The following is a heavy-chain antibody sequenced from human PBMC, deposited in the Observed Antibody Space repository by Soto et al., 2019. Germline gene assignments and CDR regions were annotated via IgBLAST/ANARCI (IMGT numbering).Heavy chain of an antibody. CDR3: VKDGAVTFSGWFFDY. J-gene: IGHJ4*02. Sequence: PVGSLRLSCPASGFPFSRFAIHWVRQAPGKGLVYVSGISFNGGDTYHADSVKGRFSISRDNSKNTVYLQMSSLRAEDTAVYYCVKDGAVTFSGWFFDYWGQGTPVTVSS. D-gene: IGHD4-4*01. V-gene: IGHV3-64D*06. CDR1: GFPFSRFA. CDR2: ISFNGGDT.